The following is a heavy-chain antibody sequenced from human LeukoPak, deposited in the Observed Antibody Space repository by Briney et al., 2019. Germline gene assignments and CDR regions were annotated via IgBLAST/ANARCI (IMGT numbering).Heavy chain of an antibody. CDR3: ARVSDISVAAYFDY. Sequence: GGSLRLSCAASGFTFDDYGLSWVRHAPGKGLEWVSTINWNGGSTGYADSVKGRFTISRDNAKNSLYLQMNSLRAEDTALYYCARVSDISVAAYFDYWGQGTLVTVSS. D-gene: IGHD6-19*01. CDR1: GFTFDDYG. J-gene: IGHJ4*02. V-gene: IGHV3-20*04. CDR2: INWNGGST.